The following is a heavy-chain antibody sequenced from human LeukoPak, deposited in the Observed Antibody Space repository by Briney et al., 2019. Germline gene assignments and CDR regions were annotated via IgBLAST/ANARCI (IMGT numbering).Heavy chain of an antibody. J-gene: IGHJ4*02. CDR2: IKKDGSEK. V-gene: IGHV3-7*01. Sequence: PGGSLRLSCAASGFTFSDNYMSWIRQAPGKGLEWVANIKKDGSEKYYVDSVKGRFTISRDNAKTSLYLQMISLRAEDTAVYYCARHLSGVTGYTYGRGIDYWGQGTLVTVSS. D-gene: IGHD5-18*01. CDR3: ARHLSGVTGYTYGRGIDY. CDR1: GFTFSDNY.